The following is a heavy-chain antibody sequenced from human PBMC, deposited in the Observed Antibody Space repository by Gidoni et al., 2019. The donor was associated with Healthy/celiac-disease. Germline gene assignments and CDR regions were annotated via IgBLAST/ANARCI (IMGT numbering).Heavy chain of an antibody. D-gene: IGHD4-17*01. CDR3: ARFYPLGPYGDYVLGFDP. V-gene: IGHV4-34*01. J-gene: IGHJ5*02. Sequence: QVQLQQWGAGLLKPSETLSLTCAVYGGSFSGYYWSWIRQPPGKGLEWIGEINHSGSTNYNPSLKSRVTISVDTSKNQFSLKLSSVTAADTAVYYCARFYPLGPYGDYVLGFDPWGQGTLVTVSS. CDR2: INHSGST. CDR1: GGSFSGYY.